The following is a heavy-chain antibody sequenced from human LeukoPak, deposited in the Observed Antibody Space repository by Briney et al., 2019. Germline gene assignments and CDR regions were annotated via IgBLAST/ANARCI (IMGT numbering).Heavy chain of an antibody. CDR2: INHSGST. CDR3: ARGRGVTPFDY. D-gene: IGHD2-21*02. Sequence: SETLSLTCAVYGGSFSGYYWGWIRQPPGKGLEWIGEINHSGSTNYNPSLKSRVTISVDTSKNQFSLKLSSVTAADTAVYYCARGRGVTPFDYWGQGALVTVSS. V-gene: IGHV4-34*01. CDR1: GGSFSGYY. J-gene: IGHJ4*02.